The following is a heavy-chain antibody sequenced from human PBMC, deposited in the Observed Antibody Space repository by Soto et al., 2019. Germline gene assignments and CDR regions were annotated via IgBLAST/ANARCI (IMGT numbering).Heavy chain of an antibody. Sequence: GGSLRLSCAASGFTFSDYGMHWVRQAPGKGLEWLAVISYDGSSKYYADSVKGRFTISRDNSKNTLYLQMSSLRTEDTAVYSCAKDTSRVGSTRGPFDCWGHGTLVTVSS. V-gene: IGHV3-30*18. CDR3: AKDTSRVGSTRGPFDC. CDR1: GFTFSDYG. CDR2: ISYDGSSK. D-gene: IGHD1-26*01. J-gene: IGHJ4*01.